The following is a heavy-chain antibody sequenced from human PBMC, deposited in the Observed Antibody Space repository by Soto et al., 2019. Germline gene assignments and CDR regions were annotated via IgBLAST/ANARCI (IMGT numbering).Heavy chain of an antibody. CDR2: ISSSGSTI. V-gene: IGHV3-11*04. CDR3: ARDASVARGNWFDP. Sequence: PGGSLRLSCAASGFTFSDYYMSWIRQAPGKGLEWVSYISSSGSTIYYADSVKGRFTISRDNSKNILYLQMNGLRDDDTAVYYCARDASVARGNWFDPWGQGTLVTVSS. J-gene: IGHJ5*02. CDR1: GFTFSDYY.